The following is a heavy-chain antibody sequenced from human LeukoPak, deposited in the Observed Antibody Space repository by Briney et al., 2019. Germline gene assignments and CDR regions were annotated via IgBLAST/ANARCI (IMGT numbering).Heavy chain of an antibody. CDR3: AKDPHYYGSGRSGDC. Sequence: GGSLRLSCAASGFTFSSYAISWVRQAPGKGLEWVSAISGSGGSTYYADSVKGRFTISRDNSKNTLYLQMNSLRAEDTAVYYCAKDPHYYGSGRSGDCWGWGTLATVPS. CDR1: GFTFSSYA. CDR2: ISGSGGST. V-gene: IGHV3-23*01. J-gene: IGHJ4*02. D-gene: IGHD3-10*01.